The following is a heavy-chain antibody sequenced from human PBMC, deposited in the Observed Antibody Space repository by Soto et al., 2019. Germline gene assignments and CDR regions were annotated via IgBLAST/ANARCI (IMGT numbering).Heavy chain of an antibody. D-gene: IGHD3-3*01. J-gene: IGHJ4*02. CDR2: MNTNTGNT. Sequence: QVLLVQSGADVKKPGASVKVSCKTSGYTFTEFDINWGRQAPGQGLEWMGWMNTNTGNTGYAQKFQGRVTMTRDTSISTAYLELSRLRSEDTAVYYCARVVRFFGGHAVYWGQGTLVTVSS. CDR1: GYTFTEFD. V-gene: IGHV1-8*01. CDR3: ARVVRFFGGHAVY.